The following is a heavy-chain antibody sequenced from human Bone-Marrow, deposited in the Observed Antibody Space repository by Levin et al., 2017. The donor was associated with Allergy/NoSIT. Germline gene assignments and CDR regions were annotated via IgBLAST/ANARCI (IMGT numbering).Heavy chain of an antibody. CDR1: GFTLSTRGMC. J-gene: IGHJ6*02. CDR3: ARIQAGAPRCYSYTDV. Sequence: QTLSLTCTLSGFTLSTRGMCVSWIRQPPGKALEWLARIDWDDDEYYNGSLSSRLTISKDTSKNQVVLTMTNMDPVDTGTYYCARIQAGAPRCYSYTDVWGQGTSVTVSS. D-gene: IGHD1-26*01. V-gene: IGHV2-70*11. CDR2: IDWDDDE.